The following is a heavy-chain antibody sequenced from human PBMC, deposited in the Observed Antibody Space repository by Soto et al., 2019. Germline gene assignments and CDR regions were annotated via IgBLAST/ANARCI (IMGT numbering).Heavy chain of an antibody. D-gene: IGHD1-26*01. CDR1: GGSIIVASSIYY. Sequence: SETLSLTCSVSGGSIIVASSIYYWGWIRQPPGKGLEWIASISYSGATFHNPSLKSRVTISTDKSKNQFSLQLSSVTAGDTAVYFCARHELRLRNSGSFYNAHFDPWGQGALVTV. J-gene: IGHJ5*02. CDR2: ISYSGAT. CDR3: ARHELRLRNSGSFYNAHFDP. V-gene: IGHV4-39*01.